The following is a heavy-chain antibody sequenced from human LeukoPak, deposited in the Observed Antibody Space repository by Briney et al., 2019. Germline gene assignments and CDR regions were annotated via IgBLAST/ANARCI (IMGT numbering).Heavy chain of an antibody. V-gene: IGHV1-24*01. CDR3: ATDRGSGSYGSIYY. Sequence: ASVKVSCKVSGYTLTELSIHWVRQAPGKGLEWMGGFDPEDGETIYAQKFQGRVTMTEDTSTDTAYMELSSLRSEDTAVYYCATDRGSGSYGSIYYWGQGTLVTVSS. CDR2: FDPEDGET. J-gene: IGHJ4*02. D-gene: IGHD1-26*01. CDR1: GYTLTELS.